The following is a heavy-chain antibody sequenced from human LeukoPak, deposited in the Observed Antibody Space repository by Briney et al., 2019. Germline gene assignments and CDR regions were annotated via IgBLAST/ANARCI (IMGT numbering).Heavy chain of an antibody. CDR2: ISAYNGNT. Sequence: GASVKVSCKASGYTFTSYGISWVRQAPGQGLEWIGWISAYNGNTNYAQKFQGRVTTTTDTSTSTAYMDLRSLRSDDTAVYYCRVARLRVGFDYWGQGTLVTVSS. CDR3: RVARLRVGFDY. CDR1: GYTFTSYG. D-gene: IGHD5-12*01. V-gene: IGHV1-18*01. J-gene: IGHJ4*02.